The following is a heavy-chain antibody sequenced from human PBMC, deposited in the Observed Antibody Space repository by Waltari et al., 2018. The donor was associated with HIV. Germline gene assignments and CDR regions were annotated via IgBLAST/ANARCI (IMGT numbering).Heavy chain of an antibody. CDR1: AYRVTIYW. CDR3: ARFPSEEGNYAVKVVYGMDV. J-gene: IGHJ6*02. CDR2: IDPGDSDT. D-gene: IGHD1-7*01. V-gene: IGHV5-51*03. Sequence: EVHLAQSGAAVKKPGESLKISCKGSAYRVTIYWTGWVVQVPGTGPEWMGIIDPGDSDTRYSPSFQGQVTISADKSISTAYLQWSSLKASDTAMYYCARFPSEEGNYAVKVVYGMDVWGQGTTVTVSS.